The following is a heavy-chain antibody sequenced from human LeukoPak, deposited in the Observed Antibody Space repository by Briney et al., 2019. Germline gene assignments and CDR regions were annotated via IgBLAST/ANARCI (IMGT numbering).Heavy chain of an antibody. J-gene: IGHJ4*02. V-gene: IGHV3-64*01. CDR3: ARRGRGIGYYFDY. CDR2: IGSNGGSI. Sequence: GGSLRLSCAASGFTFSSYAMHWVRQAPGKGLEYVSGIGSNGGSIYYANSVKGRITISRDNSKNTLYLQMGSLRVEDMAVYYCARRGRGIGYYFDYWGQGTLVTVSS. CDR1: GFTFSSYA. D-gene: IGHD5-24*01.